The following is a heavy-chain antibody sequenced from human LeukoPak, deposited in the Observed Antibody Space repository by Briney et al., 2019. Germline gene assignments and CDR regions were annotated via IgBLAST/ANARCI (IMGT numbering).Heavy chain of an antibody. CDR1: GYTFTSYY. Sequence: ASVKVSCKASGYTFTSYYIHWVRQAPGQGLEWMGRIQSNSGGATSAQKFQGRVTMTRDTSVNTAYLDLSRLRFDDTAVYYCARRDYYDSSGYYSAYNWFDHWGQGTLVTVSS. CDR3: ARRDYYDSSGYYSAYNWFDH. CDR2: IQSNSGGA. V-gene: IGHV1-2*06. J-gene: IGHJ5*02. D-gene: IGHD3-22*01.